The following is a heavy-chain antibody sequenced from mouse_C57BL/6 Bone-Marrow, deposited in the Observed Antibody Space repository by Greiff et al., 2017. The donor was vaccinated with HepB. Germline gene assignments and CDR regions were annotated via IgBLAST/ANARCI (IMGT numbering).Heavy chain of an antibody. CDR3: ARRGMVRRGYYAMDY. J-gene: IGHJ4*01. Sequence: DVKLVESGGGLVQPGGSLKLSCAASGFTFSDYYMYWVRQTPEKRLEWVAYISNGGGSTYYPDTVKGRFTISRDNAKNTLYLQMSCLKSEDTAMYYCARRGMVRRGYYAMDYWGQGTSVTVSS. CDR1: GFTFSDYY. V-gene: IGHV5-12*01. CDR2: ISNGGGST. D-gene: IGHD2-10*02.